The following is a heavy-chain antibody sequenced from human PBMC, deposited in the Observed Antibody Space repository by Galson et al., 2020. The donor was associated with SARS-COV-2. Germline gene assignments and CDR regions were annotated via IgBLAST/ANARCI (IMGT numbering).Heavy chain of an antibody. D-gene: IGHD5-12*01. V-gene: IGHV3-21*01. CDR3: ARDWLNNGFWNSPSLNYCDY. J-gene: IGHJ4*02. CDR2: IGSSSSYI. Sequence: GGSLRLSCAASGFSFSSYTLSWVRQAPGKGLEWVSSIGSSSSYIYYADSVKGRFTISRDNAKNSLYLQMNSLRAEDTAVYYCARDWLNNGFWNSPSLNYCDYWGRGILVTVSS. CDR1: GFSFSSYT.